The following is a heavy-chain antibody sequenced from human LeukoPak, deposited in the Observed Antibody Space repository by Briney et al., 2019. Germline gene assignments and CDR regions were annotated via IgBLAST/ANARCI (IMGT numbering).Heavy chain of an antibody. Sequence: SETLSLTCTVSGGSISSYYWNWIRRPPGKGLEWIGYIYYSGSTNYNPSLKSRVTISVDTSKNQFSLKLSSVTAADTAVYYCARGADSSGYYSIFYFDYWGQGTLVTVSS. CDR2: IYYSGST. CDR3: ARGADSSGYYSIFYFDY. D-gene: IGHD3-22*01. CDR1: GGSISSYY. J-gene: IGHJ4*02. V-gene: IGHV4-59*01.